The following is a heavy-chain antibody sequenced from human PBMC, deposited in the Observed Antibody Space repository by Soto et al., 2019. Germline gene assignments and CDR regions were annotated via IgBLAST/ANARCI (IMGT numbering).Heavy chain of an antibody. J-gene: IGHJ4*02. CDR3: ARGAFSGTSLQVSYFDY. D-gene: IGHD1-26*01. CDR2: IHYSGST. V-gene: IGHV4-59*01. CDR1: GGSIRSYN. Sequence: SATLTLTCTVSGGSIRSYNWIWIRQSPGQGLECIGYIHYSGSTNYNPSLRSRVTISMDRSKNEFSLKVRSVTAADTALYFCARGAFSGTSLQVSYFDYWGPGALVTVPS.